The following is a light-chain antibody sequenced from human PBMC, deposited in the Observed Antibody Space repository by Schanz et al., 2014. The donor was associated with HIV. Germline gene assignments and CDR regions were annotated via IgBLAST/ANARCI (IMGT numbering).Light chain of an antibody. CDR2: DVS. V-gene: IGLV2-14*03. CDR3: SSYANTDTVL. CDR1: SSDIGGYNF. J-gene: IGLJ2*01. Sequence: QSALTQPASVSGSPGQSITISCTGTSSDIGGYNFLSWYRQHPGKAPQLMIYDVSHRPSGISSRFSGSKSGNTASLTVSGLQAEDEADYYCSSYANTDTVLFGGGTKLTVL.